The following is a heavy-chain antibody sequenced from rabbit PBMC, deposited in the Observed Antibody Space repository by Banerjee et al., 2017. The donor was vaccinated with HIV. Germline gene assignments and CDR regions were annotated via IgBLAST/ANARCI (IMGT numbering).Heavy chain of an antibody. D-gene: IGHD1-1*01. CDR2: IYPDYGST. Sequence: QEQLVESGGCLVTLGGSLKLSCKASGIDFSSYGICCVRQAPGKGLEWIAYIYPDYGSTDYASWENGRFTISLDNAQNTVLLQMTSLTAADTATYFCARVTRGYYENFNLWGPGALVTVS. CDR1: GIDFSSYG. V-gene: IGHV1S47*01. CDR3: ARVTRGYYENFNL. J-gene: IGHJ4*01.